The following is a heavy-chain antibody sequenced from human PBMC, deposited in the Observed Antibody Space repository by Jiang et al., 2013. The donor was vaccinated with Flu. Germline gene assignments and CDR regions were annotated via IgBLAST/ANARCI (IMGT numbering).Heavy chain of an antibody. CDR2: INSDGSST. D-gene: IGHD2-2*01. J-gene: IGHJ3*02. V-gene: IGHV3-74*01. CDR3: ARGSTAFDI. Sequence: GLVWVSRINSDGSSTSYADSVKGRFTISRDNAKNTLYLQMNSLRAEDTAVYYCARGSTAFDIWGQGTMVTVSS.